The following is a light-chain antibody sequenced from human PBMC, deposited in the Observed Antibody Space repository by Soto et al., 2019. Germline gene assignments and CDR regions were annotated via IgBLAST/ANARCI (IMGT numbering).Light chain of an antibody. CDR3: QQYNSYLMYT. CDR2: DAS. CDR1: QSISSW. Sequence: DIQMTQSPSTLSASVGDRVTITCRASQSISSWLAWYQQKPGKVPKLLIYDASSLESGVPSRFSGSGSGTEFTLTISSLQPDDFATYYCQQYNSYLMYTFGQGTKLEIK. J-gene: IGKJ2*01. V-gene: IGKV1-5*01.